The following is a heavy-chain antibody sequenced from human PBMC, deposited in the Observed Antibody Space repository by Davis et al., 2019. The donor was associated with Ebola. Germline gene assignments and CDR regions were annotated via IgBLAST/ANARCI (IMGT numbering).Heavy chain of an antibody. CDR1: GFTFSSYA. Sequence: GESLKISCAASGFTFSSYAMSWVRQAPGKGLEWVSAISGSGGSTYYADSVKGRFTISRDNSKNTLYLQMNSLRDEDTAVYYCARITMVRGETNYYYYYGMDVWGQGTTVTVSS. CDR2: ISGSGGST. CDR3: ARITMVRGETNYYYYYGMDV. D-gene: IGHD3-10*01. J-gene: IGHJ6*02. V-gene: IGHV3-23*01.